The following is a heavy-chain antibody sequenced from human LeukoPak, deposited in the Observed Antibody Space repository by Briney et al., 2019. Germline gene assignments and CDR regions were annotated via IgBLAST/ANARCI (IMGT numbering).Heavy chain of an antibody. D-gene: IGHD6-13*01. Sequence: ASVKVSCKASGGTFSSYAISWVRQAPGQGLEWMGGIIPIFGTANYAQKFQGRVTITADESTSTAYMELSSLRSEDTAVYNCARGGYSSSFLGIDYWGQGTLVTVSS. J-gene: IGHJ4*02. CDR1: GGTFSSYA. CDR3: ARGGYSSSFLGIDY. CDR2: IIPIFGTA. V-gene: IGHV1-69*13.